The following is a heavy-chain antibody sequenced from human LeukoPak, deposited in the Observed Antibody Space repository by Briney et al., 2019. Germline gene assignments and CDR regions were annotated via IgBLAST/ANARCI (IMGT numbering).Heavy chain of an antibody. CDR2: ISAYNVKT. Sequence: ASVKVSCKASGYTVSSYGISWVRQAPGQGLEWMGWISAYNVKTNYAQKVQGRVTMTTDTSTSIAYMELRSLRFDDTAVYYCARGTDFWSGYSSEYYYYMDVWGKGTTVTVSS. CDR1: GYTVSSYG. D-gene: IGHD3-3*01. V-gene: IGHV1-18*01. CDR3: ARGTDFWSGYSSEYYYYMDV. J-gene: IGHJ6*03.